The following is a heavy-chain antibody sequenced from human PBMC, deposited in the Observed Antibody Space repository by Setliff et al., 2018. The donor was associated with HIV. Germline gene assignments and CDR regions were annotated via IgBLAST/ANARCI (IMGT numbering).Heavy chain of an antibody. D-gene: IGHD5-12*01. Sequence: PGGSLRLSCAASGFTFSNYGLSWVRQASGRGLEWVSAISASGANTYYADSVRGRFTISRDNSKNSLYLQMNSLGAEDTAMYYCARDWRSGYDLNFDYWGQGTLVTVSS. CDR2: ISASGANT. CDR3: ARDWRSGYDLNFDY. V-gene: IGHV3-23*01. J-gene: IGHJ4*02. CDR1: GFTFSNYG.